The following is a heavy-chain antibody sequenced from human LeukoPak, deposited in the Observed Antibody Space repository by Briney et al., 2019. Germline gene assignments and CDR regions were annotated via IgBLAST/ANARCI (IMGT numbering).Heavy chain of an antibody. V-gene: IGHV3-66*01. J-gene: IGHJ6*02. CDR2: IYSGGST. CDR3: ARWLGEFMYYYGMDV. Sequence: PGGSLRLSCAASGFTVSSNYMSWVRQAPGKGLEWVSVIYSGGSTYYADSVKGRFTISRDNSKNTLYLQMNSLRAEDTAVYYCARWLGEFMYYYGMDVWGQGTTVTVS. D-gene: IGHD3-10*01. CDR1: GFTVSSNY.